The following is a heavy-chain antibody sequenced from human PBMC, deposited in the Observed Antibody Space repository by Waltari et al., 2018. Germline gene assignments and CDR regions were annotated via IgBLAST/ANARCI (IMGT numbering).Heavy chain of an antibody. CDR2: ISWNSGSI. V-gene: IGHV3-9*01. CDR3: AKDLQLRLHYYYYGMDV. Sequence: EVQLVESGGGLVQPGRSLRLSCAASGFTFDDYAMHWVRQAPGKGLEWDSGISWNSGSIGYADSVKGRFTISRDNAKNSLYLQMNSLRAEDTALYYCAKDLQLRLHYYYYGMDVWGQGTTVTVSS. J-gene: IGHJ6*02. D-gene: IGHD2-15*01. CDR1: GFTFDDYA.